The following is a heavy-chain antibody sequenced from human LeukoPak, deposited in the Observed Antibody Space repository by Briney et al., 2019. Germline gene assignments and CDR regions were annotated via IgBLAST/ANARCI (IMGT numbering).Heavy chain of an antibody. Sequence: SETLSLTCTVSGGSISSYYWSWIRQPAGKGLEWIGRIYTSGSTNYNPSLKSRVTMSVDTSKNQFSLKLSSVTAADTAVYYCARTVRYLLGGYCGGDVGCCFDPWGQGTLGTVSS. CDR2: IYTSGST. D-gene: IGHD2-21*02. J-gene: IGHJ5*02. CDR3: ARTVRYLLGGYCGGDVGCCFDP. CDR1: GGSISSYY. V-gene: IGHV4-4*07.